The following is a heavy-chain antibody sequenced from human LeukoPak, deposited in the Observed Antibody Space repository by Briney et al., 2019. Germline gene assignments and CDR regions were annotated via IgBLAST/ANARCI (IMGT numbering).Heavy chain of an antibody. D-gene: IGHD2-2*01. CDR3: AREYCSSTSCYSVDY. J-gene: IGHJ4*02. CDR2: ISSSSSHI. Sequence: GGSLRLSCAASGFTFSSYSMNWVRQAPGKGLEWVSSISSSSSHIYYADSVKGRFTISRDNAKNSLYLQMNSLRAEDTAVYYCAREYCSSTSCYSVDYWGQGTLVTVSS. V-gene: IGHV3-21*01. CDR1: GFTFSSYS.